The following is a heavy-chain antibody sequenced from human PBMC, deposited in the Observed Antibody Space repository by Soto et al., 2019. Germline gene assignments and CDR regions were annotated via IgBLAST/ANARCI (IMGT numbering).Heavy chain of an antibody. D-gene: IGHD4-17*01. V-gene: IGHV1-69*12. Sequence: QVQLVQSGAEVKKPGSSVKVSCKASGGTFSSYAISWVRQAPGHGLEWMGGIIPIFGTPNYAQKFQGRVTITADECTRTAYLDLRSLRSADTGVYCCARGNYGATTIGSYYYSGIDVWGQGTTVTVSS. CDR1: GGTFSSYA. CDR3: ARGNYGATTIGSYYYSGIDV. J-gene: IGHJ6*02. CDR2: IIPIFGTP.